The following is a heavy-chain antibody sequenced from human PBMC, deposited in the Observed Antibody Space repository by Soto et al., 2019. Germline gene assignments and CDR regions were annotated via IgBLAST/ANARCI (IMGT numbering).Heavy chain of an antibody. CDR3: AKDLYYYDSSGYPDY. J-gene: IGHJ4*02. Sequence: GGSLRLSCAASGFTFSSYGMHWVRQAPGKGLEWVAVISYDGSNKYYADSVKGRFTISRDNSKNTLYLQMNSLRAEDTAVYYCAKDLYYYDSSGYPDYWGQGTLVTVSS. CDR2: ISYDGSNK. CDR1: GFTFSSYG. D-gene: IGHD3-22*01. V-gene: IGHV3-30*18.